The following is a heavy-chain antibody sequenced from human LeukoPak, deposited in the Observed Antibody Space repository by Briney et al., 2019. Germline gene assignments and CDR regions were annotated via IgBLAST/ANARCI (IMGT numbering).Heavy chain of an antibody. Sequence: VASVKVSCKASGYTFTGYYMRWVRQAPGQGLEWMGWINPNSGSTNYAQKFQGRVTMTRDTSISTAYMELSRLRPDDTAVYYCARGPYSSSSGWFDPWGQGTLVTVSS. CDR2: INPNSGST. D-gene: IGHD6-6*01. CDR1: GYTFTGYY. J-gene: IGHJ5*02. V-gene: IGHV1-2*02. CDR3: ARGPYSSSSGWFDP.